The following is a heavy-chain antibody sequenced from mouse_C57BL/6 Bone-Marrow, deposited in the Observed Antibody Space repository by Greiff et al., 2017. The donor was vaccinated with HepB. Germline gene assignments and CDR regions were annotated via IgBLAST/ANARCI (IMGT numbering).Heavy chain of an antibody. V-gene: IGHV1-50*01. CDR2: IDPSDSYT. D-gene: IGHD4-1*01. J-gene: IGHJ2*01. Sequence: VQLQQSGAELVKPGASVKLSCKASGYTFTSYWMQWVKQRPGQGLEWIGEIDPSDSYTNYNQKFKGKATLTVDTSSSTAYMQLSSLTSEDSAVYYCARKLGRGYWGQGTTLTVSS. CDR3: ARKLGRGY. CDR1: GYTFTSYW.